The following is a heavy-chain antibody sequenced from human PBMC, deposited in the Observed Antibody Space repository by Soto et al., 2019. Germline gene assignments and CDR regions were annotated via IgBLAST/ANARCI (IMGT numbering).Heavy chain of an antibody. CDR2: ISGSGGST. CDR1: GFTFRVYA. J-gene: IGHJ4*02. CDR3: AKGRGAAAGTDYFDY. D-gene: IGHD6-13*01. Sequence: GGSLRLSCAASGFTFRVYAMSWVRQAPGKGLEWVSGISGSGGSTYYADSVKGRFTISRDNSKNTFFLQMNSPRAEDAAVYYCAKGRGAAAGTDYFDYWGQGTLVTVPQ. V-gene: IGHV3-23*01.